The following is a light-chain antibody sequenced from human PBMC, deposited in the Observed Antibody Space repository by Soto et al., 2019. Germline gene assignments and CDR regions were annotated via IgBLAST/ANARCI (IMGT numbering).Light chain of an antibody. J-gene: IGLJ1*01. Sequence: QSVLSQPASVSGSPGQSITISWTGTSSDVGGYEYVSWYQHQPDKAPKLIIYDVTNRPSGVSTRFSGSKSGNTASLTISGIQTEDEADYYCASITRSSTSVFGTGTKVTVL. CDR1: SSDVGGYEY. CDR2: DVT. CDR3: ASITRSSTSV. V-gene: IGLV2-14*01.